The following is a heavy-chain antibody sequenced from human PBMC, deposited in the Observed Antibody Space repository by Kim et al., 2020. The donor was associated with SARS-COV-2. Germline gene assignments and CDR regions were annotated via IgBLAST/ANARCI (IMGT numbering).Heavy chain of an antibody. D-gene: IGHD6-13*01. V-gene: IGHV4-4*02. CDR3: AGLSPSSPAAGMGY. CDR2: IYHSGST. CDR1: GGSISSSNW. Sequence: SETLSLTCAVSGGSISSSNWWSWVRQPPGKGLEWIGEIYHSGSTNYNPSLKSRVTISVDKSKNQFSLKLSSVTAADTAVYYCAGLSPSSPAAGMGYWGQGTLVTVSS. J-gene: IGHJ4*02.